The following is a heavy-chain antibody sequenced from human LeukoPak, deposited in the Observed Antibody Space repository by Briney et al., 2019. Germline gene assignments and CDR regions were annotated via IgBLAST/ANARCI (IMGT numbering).Heavy chain of an antibody. V-gene: IGHV3-48*01. CDR3: ARATQPGFDP. J-gene: IGHJ5*02. Sequence: GGSLRLSCGGSGLTFSSYSMNWVRQAPGKGLEWVSYISSDSGARYYADSVKGRFTISRDNAKNSLYLQMNSLRAEDTAVYYCARATQPGFDPWGQGTLVTVSS. D-gene: IGHD2-15*01. CDR2: ISSDSGAR. CDR1: GLTFSSYS.